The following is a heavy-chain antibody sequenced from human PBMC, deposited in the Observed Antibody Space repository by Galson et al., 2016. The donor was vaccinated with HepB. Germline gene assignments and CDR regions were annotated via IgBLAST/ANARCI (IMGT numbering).Heavy chain of an antibody. J-gene: IGHJ4*02. D-gene: IGHD3/OR15-3a*01. Sequence: SLRLSCAASGFTFSSYVMSWVRQAPGKGLEWVSTISDSGGSTYFANSVKGRFTISRDNSKNTLYLQIDSPRAEDTAVYYCAKGTSGPPSYYFDSWGQGTLVTVSS. CDR2: ISDSGGST. V-gene: IGHV3-23*01. CDR3: AKGTSGPPSYYFDS. CDR1: GFTFSSYV.